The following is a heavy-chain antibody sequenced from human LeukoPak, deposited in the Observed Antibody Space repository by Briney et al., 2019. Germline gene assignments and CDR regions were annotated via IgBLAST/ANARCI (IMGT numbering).Heavy chain of an antibody. V-gene: IGHV1-69*06. Sequence: ASVKVSCKASGGTFSSYAISWVRQAPGQGLEWMGGIIPIFGTANYAQKFQGRVTITADKSTSTAYMELSSLRSEDTAVYYCARARPPPANYYGSSGYPPPSFDYWGQGTLVTVSS. CDR2: IIPIFGTA. CDR1: GGTFSSYA. CDR3: ARARPPPANYYGSSGYPPPSFDY. J-gene: IGHJ4*02. D-gene: IGHD3-22*01.